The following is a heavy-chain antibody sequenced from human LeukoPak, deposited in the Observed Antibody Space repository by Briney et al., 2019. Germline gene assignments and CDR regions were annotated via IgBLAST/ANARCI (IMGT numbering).Heavy chain of an antibody. CDR3: AREGTYYYDSNGYYLNYYGMDV. Sequence: GSSVKVSCKASGGTFSKYTISWVRQAPGQGLEWMGWISAYNGNTNYAQKLQGRVTMTTDTSTSTAYMELRSLRSDDTAVYYCAREGTYYYDSNGYYLNYYGMDVWGQGTTVTVSS. V-gene: IGHV1-18*01. J-gene: IGHJ6*02. CDR1: GGTFSKYT. D-gene: IGHD3-22*01. CDR2: ISAYNGNT.